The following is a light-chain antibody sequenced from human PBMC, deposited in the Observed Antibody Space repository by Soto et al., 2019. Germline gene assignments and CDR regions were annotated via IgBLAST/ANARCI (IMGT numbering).Light chain of an antibody. CDR3: QEYSSSQRT. J-gene: IGKJ1*01. CDR2: CAS. V-gene: IGKV3-20*01. Sequence: EIVLTQSTGTLSLSPGETATLSCRPSQSVSSSYLAWYQQKPGQXXRLLIYCASSRATGIPDRFSGSGSGTHFTLTISRREPEDCAVYYCQEYSSSQRTCGQGT. CDR1: QSVSSSY.